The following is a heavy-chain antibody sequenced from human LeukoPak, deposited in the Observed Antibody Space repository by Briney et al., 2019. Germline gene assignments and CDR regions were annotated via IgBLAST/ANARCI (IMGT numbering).Heavy chain of an antibody. V-gene: IGHV3-7*01. CDR1: GFTFSSYW. J-gene: IGHJ3*02. CDR3: ARVRDGYNDAFDI. D-gene: IGHD5-24*01. CDR2: IKQDGSEK. Sequence: GGSRRLAWAAAGFTFSSYWMSWVRQAAGKGLEWVANIKQDGSEKYYVDSVKGRFTISRDNAKNSLYLQMNSLRAEDTAVYYCARVRDGYNDAFDIWGQGTMVTVS.